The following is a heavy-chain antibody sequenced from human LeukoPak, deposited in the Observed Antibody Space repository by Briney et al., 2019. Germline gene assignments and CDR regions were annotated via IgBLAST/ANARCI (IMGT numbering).Heavy chain of an antibody. J-gene: IGHJ4*02. CDR3: ARGERDFDY. Sequence: PGGSLRLSCAASGFPFSGYSLHWVRKAPGKGLEWVSSISSSAAYIAYADSVKGRFTVSRDNAKDSLYLQMNNLRAEDTAVYYCARGERDFDYWGQGTLVTVSS. V-gene: IGHV3-21*01. CDR1: GFPFSGYS. CDR2: ISSSAAYI.